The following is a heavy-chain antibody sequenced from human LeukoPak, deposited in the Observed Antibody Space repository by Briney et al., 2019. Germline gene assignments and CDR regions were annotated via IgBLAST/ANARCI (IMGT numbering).Heavy chain of an antibody. Sequence: SETLSLTCAVYGGSFSGYYWSWIRQPPGKGLEWIGEINHSGSTNYNPSLKSRVTISVDTSKNQFSLKLSSVTAADTAVYYCARDSGPNYYYYYMDVWGKGTTVTISS. CDR2: INHSGST. D-gene: IGHD3-10*01. CDR1: GGSFSGYY. CDR3: ARDSGPNYYYYYMDV. V-gene: IGHV4-34*01. J-gene: IGHJ6*03.